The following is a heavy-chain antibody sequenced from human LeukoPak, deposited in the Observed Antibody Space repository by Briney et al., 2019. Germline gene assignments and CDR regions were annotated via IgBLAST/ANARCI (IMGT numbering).Heavy chain of an antibody. D-gene: IGHD2-2*01. CDR2: INHSGST. CDR1: GGSFSGYY. CDR3: ARGGKVPAAIWALRRSGDAFDI. V-gene: IGHV4-34*01. Sequence: PSETLSLTCAVYGGSFSGYYWSWIRQPPGKGLEWIGEINHSGSTNYNPSLKSRVTISVDTSKNQFSLKLSSVTAADTAVYYCARGGKVPAAIWALRRSGDAFDIWGQGTMVTVSS. J-gene: IGHJ3*02.